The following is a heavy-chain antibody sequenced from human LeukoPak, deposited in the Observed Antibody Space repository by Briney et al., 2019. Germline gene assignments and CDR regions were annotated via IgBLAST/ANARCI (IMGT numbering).Heavy chain of an antibody. CDR1: GFTFSSYD. D-gene: IGHD1-1*01. Sequence: GGSLRLSCAASGFTFSSYDMHWVRQATGKGLEWVSAIGTAGDTYYPGSVKGRFTISRENAKNSLYLQMNSLRAEDTAVYYCARDRLLEDRDYSSYYYMDVWGKGTTVTVSS. V-gene: IGHV3-13*01. CDR2: IGTAGDT. J-gene: IGHJ6*03. CDR3: ARDRLLEDRDYSSYYYMDV.